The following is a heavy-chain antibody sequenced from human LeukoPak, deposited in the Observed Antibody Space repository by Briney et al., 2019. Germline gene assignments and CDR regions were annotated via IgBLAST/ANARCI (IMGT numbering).Heavy chain of an antibody. CDR2: IIPIFGTA. D-gene: IGHD5-12*01. CDR3: ARCSGRLSGPPDY. Sequence: SVKVSCKASGYTFTSYAMNWVRQAPGQGLEWMGGIIPIFGTANYAQKFQGRVTITADESTSTAYMELSSLRSEDTAVYYCARCSGRLSGPPDYWGQGTLVTVSS. J-gene: IGHJ4*02. V-gene: IGHV1-69*13. CDR1: GYTFTSYA.